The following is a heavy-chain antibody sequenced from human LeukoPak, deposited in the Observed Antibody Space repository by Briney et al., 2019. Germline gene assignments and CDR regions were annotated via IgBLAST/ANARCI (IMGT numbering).Heavy chain of an antibody. J-gene: IGHJ4*02. CDR2: IYTSGST. CDR3: ARQRDSSSNAHFGY. V-gene: IGHV4-4*07. D-gene: IGHD6-13*01. Sequence: SETLSLTCTVSGGSISSYYWSWIRQPAGKGLEWIGRIYTSGSTNYNPSLKSRVTMSVDTSKNQFSLKLSSVTAADTAVYYCARQRDSSSNAHFGYWGQGTLVTVSS. CDR1: GGSISSYY.